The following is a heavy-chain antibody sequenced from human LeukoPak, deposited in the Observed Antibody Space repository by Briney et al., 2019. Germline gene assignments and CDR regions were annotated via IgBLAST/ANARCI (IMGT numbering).Heavy chain of an antibody. J-gene: IGHJ4*02. V-gene: IGHV3-48*03. CDR1: GFTFSSYE. Sequence: GGSLRLSCAASGFTFSSYEMNWVRQAPGKGLEWVSDISSSGSTIYYADSVKGRFTISRDNAKNSLYLQMNSLRAEDTAVYYCARDLVKYCSGGSCPKDYWGQGTLVTVSS. CDR3: ARDLVKYCSGGSCPKDY. CDR2: ISSSGSTI. D-gene: IGHD2-15*01.